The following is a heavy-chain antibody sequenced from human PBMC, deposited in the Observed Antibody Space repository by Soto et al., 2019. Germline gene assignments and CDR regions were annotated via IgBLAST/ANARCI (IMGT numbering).Heavy chain of an antibody. CDR1: GYTLTELS. V-gene: IGHV1-24*01. Sequence: ASVKVSCKVSGYTLTELSMHWVRQAPGKGLEWMGGFDPEDGEKIYAQKFQGRVTMTEDTSTDTAYMELSSLRSEDTAVYYCAAIIEGYCSSTSCYLSRDTSNKKFDYWGQGTLVTVSS. J-gene: IGHJ4*02. CDR3: AAIIEGYCSSTSCYLSRDTSNKKFDY. D-gene: IGHD2-2*01. CDR2: FDPEDGEK.